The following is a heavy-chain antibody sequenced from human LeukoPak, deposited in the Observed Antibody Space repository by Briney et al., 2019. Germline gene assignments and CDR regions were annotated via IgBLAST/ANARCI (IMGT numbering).Heavy chain of an antibody. CDR3: ARVSGGTDRNYYYYYIDV. J-gene: IGHJ6*03. CDR2: INWKGGNT. D-gene: IGHD2-15*01. V-gene: IGHV3-20*04. Sequence: GGSLRLSCAASGFTFDDYGMSWVRQAPGKGLEWVSGINWKGGNTGYADSVKGRFTISRDNAKNSLYLQMNSLRAEDTALYYCARVSGGTDRNYYYYYIDVWGKGTTVTVSS. CDR1: GFTFDDYG.